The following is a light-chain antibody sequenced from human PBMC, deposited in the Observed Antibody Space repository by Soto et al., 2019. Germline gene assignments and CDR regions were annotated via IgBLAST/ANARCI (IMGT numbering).Light chain of an antibody. CDR3: GTWDSSLSAGV. Sequence: QSVLTQPPSVSAAPGQKVTISGSGSSSNIEKDYVSWYQHLPGTAPKLLIYENNKRPSGIPDRFSGSKSGTSATLDITGLQSGDQADYYCGTWDSSLSAGVFGGGTKLTVL. CDR1: SSNIEKDY. J-gene: IGLJ2*01. V-gene: IGLV1-51*02. CDR2: ENN.